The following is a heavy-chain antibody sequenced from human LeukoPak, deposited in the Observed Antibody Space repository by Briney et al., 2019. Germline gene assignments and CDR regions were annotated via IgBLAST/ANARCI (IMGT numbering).Heavy chain of an antibody. CDR3: ASQPDYYDSSGYRGDYLDY. Sequence: SVKVSCKASGGTFSSYAISLVRQAPGQGLEWMGRIIPIFGTANYAQKFQGRVTITTDESTSTAYMELSSLRSEDTAVYYCASQPDYYDSSGYRGDYLDYWGQGTLVTAPS. V-gene: IGHV1-69*05. CDR1: GGTFSSYA. J-gene: IGHJ4*02. D-gene: IGHD3-22*01. CDR2: IIPIFGTA.